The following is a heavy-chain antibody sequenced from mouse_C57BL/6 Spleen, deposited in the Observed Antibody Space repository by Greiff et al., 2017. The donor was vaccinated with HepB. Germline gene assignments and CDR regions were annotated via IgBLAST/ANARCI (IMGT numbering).Heavy chain of an antibody. V-gene: IGHV1-15*01. CDR3: TRRRDYGSFAY. J-gene: IGHJ3*01. CDR2: IDPETGGT. CDR1: GFTFTDHE. Sequence: QVQLKQSGAELVRPGASVTLSCKASGFTFTDHEKPWVKQKPVHGLEWIGTIDPETGGTAYNQKVKGKAILTADKSSSTAYMELRSLTSEDSAVYYCTRRRDYGSFAYWGQGTLVTVSA. D-gene: IGHD2-1*01.